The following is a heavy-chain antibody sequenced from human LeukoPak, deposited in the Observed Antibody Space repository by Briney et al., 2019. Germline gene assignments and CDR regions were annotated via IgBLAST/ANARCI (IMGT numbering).Heavy chain of an antibody. V-gene: IGHV3-23*01. Sequence: GGSLRLSCAASGFTFVNYAMTWVRQAPGKGLEWVSAINGGGDTTCYADSVKGRFTISRDKSTNTLFLQMSSLRAEDSAIYYCAKALDTYGYMRFDYWGQGTLVTVSS. D-gene: IGHD5-18*01. CDR3: AKALDTYGYMRFDY. CDR1: GFTFVNYA. CDR2: INGGGDTT. J-gene: IGHJ4*02.